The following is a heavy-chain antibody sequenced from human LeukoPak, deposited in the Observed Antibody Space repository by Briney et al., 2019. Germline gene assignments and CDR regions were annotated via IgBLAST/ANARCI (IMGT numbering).Heavy chain of an antibody. J-gene: IGHJ4*02. CDR3: ARVARDYYGSGSYYNHFDY. V-gene: IGHV3-30*02. Sequence: GGSLRLPCAASGFTFSSYGMHWVRQAPGKGLEWVAFIRYDGSNKYYADSVKGRFTISRDNSKNTLYLQMNSLRAEDTAVYYCARVARDYYGSGSYYNHFDYWGQGTLVTVSS. CDR2: IRYDGSNK. D-gene: IGHD3-10*01. CDR1: GFTFSSYG.